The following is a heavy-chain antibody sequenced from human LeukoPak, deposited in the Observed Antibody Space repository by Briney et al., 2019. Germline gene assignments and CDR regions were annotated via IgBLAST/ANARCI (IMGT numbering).Heavy chain of an antibody. CDR1: GFTFSSYA. Sequence: GGSLRLSCAASGFTFSSYAMSWVRQAPGKGLEWVSAISGSGGSTYYADSVKGRFTISRDNSKNTLYLQMNSLRAEDTAVYYCAQAMPNSGSYYNSAFDYWGQGTLVTVSS. CDR3: AQAMPNSGSYYNSAFDY. D-gene: IGHD3-10*01. V-gene: IGHV3-23*01. J-gene: IGHJ4*02. CDR2: ISGSGGST.